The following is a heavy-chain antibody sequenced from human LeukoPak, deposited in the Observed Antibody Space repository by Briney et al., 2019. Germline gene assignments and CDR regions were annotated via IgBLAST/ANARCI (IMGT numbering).Heavy chain of an antibody. J-gene: IGHJ5*02. V-gene: IGHV4-39*01. CDR3: ARHTVALPYNWFDP. CDR1: GGSISSSSYY. Sequence: PSETLSLTCTVSGGSISSSSYYWGWIRQPPGKGLEWIGEINHSGSTNYNPSLKSRVTISVDTSKNQFSLKLSSVTAADTAVYYCARHTVALPYNWFDPWGQGTLVTVSS. D-gene: IGHD4-23*01. CDR2: INHSGST.